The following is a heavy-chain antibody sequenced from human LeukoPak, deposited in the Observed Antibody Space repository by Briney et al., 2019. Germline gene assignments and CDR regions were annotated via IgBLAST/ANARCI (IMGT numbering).Heavy chain of an antibody. CDR1: GVSINGHY. V-gene: IGHV4-59*11. CDR3: ARVLQNYYHLDV. D-gene: IGHD3-3*01. J-gene: IGHJ6*03. CDR2: IYDNESA. Sequence: WETLPLPCTVSGVSINGHYWSWLRQPPGKGLEWIGFIYDNESANYKSSLESRVTMSVDTSKNQVSLKLNSVTAADTAVYYCARVLQNYYHLDVWGEGTTVTVSS.